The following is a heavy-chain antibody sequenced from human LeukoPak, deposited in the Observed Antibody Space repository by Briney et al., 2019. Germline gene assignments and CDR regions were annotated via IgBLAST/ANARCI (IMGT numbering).Heavy chain of an antibody. J-gene: IGHJ6*02. CDR3: ARAHNYYYFGMDV. CDR1: GFTVSSTY. Sequence: GGSLRLSCAASGFTVSSTYMTWVRQAPGKGLEWVSVIYSGGSTYYADSVKGRFTISRDSSKNTLCLQMNSLRAEDTAVYYCARAHNYYYFGMDVWGQGTTVTVSS. V-gene: IGHV3-66*01. CDR2: IYSGGST.